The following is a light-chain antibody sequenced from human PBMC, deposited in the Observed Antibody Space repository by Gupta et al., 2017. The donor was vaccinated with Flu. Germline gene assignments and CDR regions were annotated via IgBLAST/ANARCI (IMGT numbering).Light chain of an antibody. J-gene: IGKJ4*01. CDR1: QSGWHSYKNKND. Sequence: SLGERATINCKSSQSGWHSYKNKNDVAGHQQKPGQPPKRRSYWASAREYGRPDRVSGRGCGTECTLNISSLQAEDGAVDYGTEDYPVRVNFGRGTKVEIK. CDR3: TEDYPVRVN. V-gene: IGKV4-1*01. CDR2: WAS.